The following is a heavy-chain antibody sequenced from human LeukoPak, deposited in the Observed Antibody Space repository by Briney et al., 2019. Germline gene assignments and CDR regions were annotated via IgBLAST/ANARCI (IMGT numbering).Heavy chain of an antibody. V-gene: IGHV4-59*01. J-gene: IGHJ6*02. Sequence: APETLSLTCTVSGGSISSYYWSWIRQPPGKGLEWIGYIYYSGSTNYNPSLKSRVTISVDTSKNQFSLKLSSVTAADTAVYYCARCSGWYGLAYYYYGMDVWGQGTTVTVSS. CDR3: ARCSGWYGLAYYYYGMDV. CDR2: IYYSGST. D-gene: IGHD6-19*01. CDR1: GGSISSYY.